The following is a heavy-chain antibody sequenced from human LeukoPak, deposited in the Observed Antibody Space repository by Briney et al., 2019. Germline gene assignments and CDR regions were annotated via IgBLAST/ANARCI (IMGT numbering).Heavy chain of an antibody. J-gene: IGHJ6*04. D-gene: IGHD2-15*01. CDR3: ARHWVDCSGGSCYFIVEATNYGMDV. Sequence: GGSLVISFKGSGCSFTSYWISWVRQMPGKGLEWMGRIDPSDSYTNYSPSFQAHVTISADKSISTAYLQWSSLKASASAMYYCARHWVDCSGGSCYFIVEATNYGMDVWGKGTTVTVSS. V-gene: IGHV5-10-1*01. CDR2: IDPSDSYT. CDR1: GCSFTSYW.